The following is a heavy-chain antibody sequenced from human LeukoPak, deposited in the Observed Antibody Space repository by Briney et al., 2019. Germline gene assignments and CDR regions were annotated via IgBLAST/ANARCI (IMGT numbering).Heavy chain of an antibody. D-gene: IGHD3-10*01. CDR3: ARGSVRGEFDP. Sequence: PSETLSLTCTLSGGSISTYYWSWVRQPPGKGLEWIGYIYYTGSTDYNPSLKSRVTMSVDTSKNQFSLKLSSVTAADTGVYSCARGSVRGEFDPWGQGTLVTVSS. CDR2: IYYTGST. V-gene: IGHV4-59*01. J-gene: IGHJ5*02. CDR1: GGSISTYY.